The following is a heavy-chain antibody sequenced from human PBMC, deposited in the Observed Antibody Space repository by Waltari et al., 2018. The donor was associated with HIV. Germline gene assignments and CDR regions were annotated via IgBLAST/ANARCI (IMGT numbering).Heavy chain of an antibody. Sequence: QVQLQESGPGLVKPSETLSLPCTVSGGSISSYYWSWLWQPPGKGLEWIGYIYYSGSTNYNPSLKSRVTISVDTSKNQFSLKLSSVTAADTAVYYCARVGDGNSGYYWYFDLWGRGTLVTVSS. D-gene: IGHD3-16*01. CDR3: ARVGDGNSGYYWYFDL. CDR1: GGSISSYY. CDR2: IYYSGST. V-gene: IGHV4-59*01. J-gene: IGHJ2*01.